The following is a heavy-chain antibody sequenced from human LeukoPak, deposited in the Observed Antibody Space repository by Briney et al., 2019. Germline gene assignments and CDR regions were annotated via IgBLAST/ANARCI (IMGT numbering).Heavy chain of an antibody. V-gene: IGHV3-9*01. J-gene: IGHJ4*02. Sequence: PGGSLRLSCSASGFTFDNYAMHWVRQAPMKGLDWVASINWRSDEIGYADSVKGRFTISRDNAKNSLYLQMNSLRAEDTALYYCAKAFYGWMIDYWGQGTLVTVSS. CDR3: AKAFYGWMIDY. CDR1: GFTFDNYA. CDR2: INWRSDEI. D-gene: IGHD3-10*01.